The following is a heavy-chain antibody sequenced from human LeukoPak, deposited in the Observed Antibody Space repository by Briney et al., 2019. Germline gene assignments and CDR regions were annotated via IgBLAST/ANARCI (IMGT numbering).Heavy chain of an antibody. CDR2: ISAYNGNT. Sequence: ASVKVSCKASGYTFTSYGISWVRQAPGQGLEWMGWISAYNGNTNYAQKLQGRVTMTTDTSTSTAYMELRSLRSDDTAVYYCARDFLWYSSGWYDYWGQGTLVTVSS. J-gene: IGHJ4*02. CDR3: ARDFLWYSSGWYDY. V-gene: IGHV1-18*01. D-gene: IGHD6-13*01. CDR1: GYTFTSYG.